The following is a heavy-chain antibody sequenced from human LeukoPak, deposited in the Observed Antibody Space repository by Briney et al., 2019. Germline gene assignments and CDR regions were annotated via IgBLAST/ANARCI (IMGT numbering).Heavy chain of an antibody. D-gene: IGHD6-6*01. CDR1: GYTFTGYY. J-gene: IGHJ5*02. Sequence: ASVKVSCTASGYTFTGYYMHWVRQAPGQGLEWMGWINPNSGGTNYAQTLQGRVTITTDTSTSTAYMELRSLRSDDTAVYYCAREYSSSFDPWGQGTLVTVSS. V-gene: IGHV1-2*02. CDR3: AREYSSSFDP. CDR2: INPNSGGT.